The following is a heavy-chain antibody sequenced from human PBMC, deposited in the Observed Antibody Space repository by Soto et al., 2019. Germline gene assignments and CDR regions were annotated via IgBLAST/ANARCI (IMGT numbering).Heavy chain of an antibody. J-gene: IGHJ6*02. CDR2: IIPIFGTA. V-gene: IGHV1-69*13. Sequence: SVKVSCKASGGTFSSYAISWVRQAPGQGLEWMGGIIPIFGTANYAQKFQGRVTITADESTSTAYMELSSLRSEDTAVYYCARDGDDYNPYYYYGMDVWGQGTTVTV. CDR3: ARDGDDYNPYYYYGMDV. CDR1: GGTFSSYA. D-gene: IGHD4-4*01.